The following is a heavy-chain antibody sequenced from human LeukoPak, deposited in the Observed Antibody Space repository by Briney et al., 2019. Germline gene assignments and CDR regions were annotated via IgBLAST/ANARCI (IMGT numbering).Heavy chain of an antibody. CDR2: ISWDGGST. D-gene: IGHD3-10*01. J-gene: IGHJ4*02. Sequence: GGSLRLSCAASGFTFDDYAMHWVRQAPGKGLEWVSLISWDGGSTYYADSVKGRFTISRDNSKNSLYLQMNSLRAEDTALYYCAKDITRITMVRGVIITLPDYWGQGTLVIVSS. CDR3: AKDITRITMVRGVIITLPDY. CDR1: GFTFDDYA. V-gene: IGHV3-43D*03.